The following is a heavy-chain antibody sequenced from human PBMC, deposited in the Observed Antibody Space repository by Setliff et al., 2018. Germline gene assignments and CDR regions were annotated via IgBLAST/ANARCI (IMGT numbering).Heavy chain of an antibody. Sequence: GGSLRLSCAASGFTFSDYYMNWIRQAPGKGLEWVSYISRGGNTIYYADSVKDRFTISRDNAKNSLYLQMNSLRAEDTAVYYCARDFGSHFFDYWGQGTLVTVSS. J-gene: IGHJ4*02. CDR1: GFTFSDYY. V-gene: IGHV3-11*04. CDR3: ARDFGSHFFDY. CDR2: ISRGGNTI. D-gene: IGHD3-16*01.